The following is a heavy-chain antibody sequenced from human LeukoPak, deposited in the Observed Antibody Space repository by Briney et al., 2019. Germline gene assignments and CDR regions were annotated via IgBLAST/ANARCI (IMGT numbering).Heavy chain of an antibody. D-gene: IGHD6-19*01. Sequence: PSETLSLTCTVSGGSISSSSDYWGWIRQPPGKGLEWIGSIYYSGSTYYNPSLKSRVTISVDTSKKQCSLKLSSVTAADTAVYCCARNIRYSSGLNWFDPWGQGTLVTVSS. J-gene: IGHJ5*02. CDR3: ARNIRYSSGLNWFDP. CDR2: IYYSGST. V-gene: IGHV4-39*01. CDR1: GGSISSSSDY.